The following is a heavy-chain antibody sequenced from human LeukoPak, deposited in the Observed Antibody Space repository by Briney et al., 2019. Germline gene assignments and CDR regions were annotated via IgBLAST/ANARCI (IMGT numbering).Heavy chain of an antibody. D-gene: IGHD3-22*01. J-gene: IGHJ4*02. CDR3: ARDSLGYYYDSSGSTLDY. V-gene: IGHV3-7*01. CDR2: IKQDGSEK. Sequence: GGSLRLSCAASGFTFSSYWMSWVRQAPGKGLEWVANIKQDGSEKYYVDSVKGRFTISRDNAKNSLYLQMNSLRAEDTAVYYCARDSLGYYYDSSGSTLDYWGQGTLVTVSS. CDR1: GFTFSSYW.